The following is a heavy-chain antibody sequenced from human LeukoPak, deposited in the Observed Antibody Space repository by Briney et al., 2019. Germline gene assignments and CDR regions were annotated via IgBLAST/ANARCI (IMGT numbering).Heavy chain of an antibody. CDR3: ARDTEDAFDI. CDR1: GFTFSSYA. V-gene: IGHV3-30*01. J-gene: IGHJ3*02. CDR2: ISYDGSNK. Sequence: GGSLRLSCAASGFTFSSYAMHWVRQAPGKGLEWVAVISYDGSNKYYADSVKGRFTISRDNSKNTLYLQMNSLRAEDTAVYYCARDTEDAFDIWGQGTMVTVSS.